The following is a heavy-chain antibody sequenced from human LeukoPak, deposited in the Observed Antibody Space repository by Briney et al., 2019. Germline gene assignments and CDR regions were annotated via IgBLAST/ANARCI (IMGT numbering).Heavy chain of an antibody. CDR3: ARSVEGYCRGGSCYSYSYYMDV. CDR2: IYYIGST. CDR1: GGSISSYY. Sequence: SETLSLTCTVSGGSISSYYWSWIRQPPGKGLEWIGYIYYIGSTNYNPSLKSRVTISVDTSKIQFSLKLSSVTAADTAVYYCARSVEGYCRGGSCYSYSYYMDVWGKGTTVTVSS. V-gene: IGHV4-59*01. D-gene: IGHD2-15*01. J-gene: IGHJ6*03.